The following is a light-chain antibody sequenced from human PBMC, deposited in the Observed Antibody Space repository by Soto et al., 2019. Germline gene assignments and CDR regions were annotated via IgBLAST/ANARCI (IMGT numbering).Light chain of an antibody. CDR2: AAS. Sequence: DIQMTQSPSSLSASVGDRVTITCRASQGISNYLAWYQQKPGKVPKLLIYAASALQSGVPSRFSGSGSGTDFTPTISSLQPEDVATYYCQKYNSALITFGQGTRLE. CDR3: QKYNSALIT. V-gene: IGKV1-27*01. J-gene: IGKJ5*01. CDR1: QGISNY.